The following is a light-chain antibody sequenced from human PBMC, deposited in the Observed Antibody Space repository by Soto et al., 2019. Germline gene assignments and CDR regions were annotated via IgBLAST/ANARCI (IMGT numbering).Light chain of an antibody. J-gene: IGKJ4*01. CDR2: AAS. CDR3: QKYNSAPLT. V-gene: IGKV1-27*01. Sequence: IPGNPSPTPPFSTFGKKINNTCRANQAIGVYLAWFQQQPGKVPKLLIYAASALQSGVTSRFSGSGSGTDFTLTISSLQPEDIATYYCQKYNSAPLTFGGGTKVDIK. CDR1: QAIGVY.